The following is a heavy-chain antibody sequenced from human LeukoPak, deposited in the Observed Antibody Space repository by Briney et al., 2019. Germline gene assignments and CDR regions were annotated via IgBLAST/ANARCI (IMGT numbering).Heavy chain of an antibody. CDR2: ISFDGTNK. CDR3: ARDLISWYYFDY. V-gene: IGHV3-30*04. D-gene: IGHD6-13*01. Sequence: GGSLRLSCAASGFTFSSYAMHWVRQAPGKGLDRVAVISFDGTNKHYADSVKGRFTISRDNSKNTLYLQMNSLRPVDTAVYFCARDLISWYYFDYWGQGTLVTVSS. J-gene: IGHJ4*02. CDR1: GFTFSSYA.